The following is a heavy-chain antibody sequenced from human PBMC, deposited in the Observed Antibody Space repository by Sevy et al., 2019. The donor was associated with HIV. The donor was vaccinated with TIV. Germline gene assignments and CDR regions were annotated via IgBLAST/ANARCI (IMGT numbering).Heavy chain of an antibody. D-gene: IGHD1-1*01. Sequence: GGSLRLSCAASGFTFSSYGMHWVRQAPGQGLEWVAFIRYDGSNKYYADSVKGLFTNSRDNSKNTLYLQMNSLRAEDTAVYYWAKDGRYELLDNPYYYIDVWGKGTTVTVSS. CDR1: GFTFSSYG. V-gene: IGHV3-30*02. CDR3: AKDGRYELLDNPYYYIDV. CDR2: IRYDGSNK. J-gene: IGHJ6*03.